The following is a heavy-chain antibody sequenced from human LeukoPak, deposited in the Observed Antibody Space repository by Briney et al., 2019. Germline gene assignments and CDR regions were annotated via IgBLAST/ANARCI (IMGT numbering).Heavy chain of an antibody. CDR2: INPSSGGT. V-gene: IGHV1-2*02. CDR3: ATGPYNSGQGENWFDP. Sequence: ASVKVSCKASGYNFPGYNIHWVRQAPGQGLEWMGWINPSSGGTNYAQKFQGRVTMTRDTSINTANMELSRLRSDDTAVYYCATGPYNSGQGENWFDPWGQGTLVTVSS. CDR1: GYNFPGYN. J-gene: IGHJ5*02. D-gene: IGHD5-12*01.